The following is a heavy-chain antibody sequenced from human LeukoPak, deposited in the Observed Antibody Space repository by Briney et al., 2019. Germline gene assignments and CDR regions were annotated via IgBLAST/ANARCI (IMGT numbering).Heavy chain of an antibody. Sequence: ASVKVSCKASGYTFIGSYMHWVRQAPGQGLEWMGRIKAKSGGTNYAQKFQDRVTMTRDTSISTVYMELRRLRSDDTAVYYCAKEREGGESSGNYYYYGMDVWGQGTTVTVSS. CDR1: GYTFIGSY. V-gene: IGHV1-2*06. CDR2: IKAKSGGT. J-gene: IGHJ6*02. CDR3: AKEREGGESSGNYYYYGMDV. D-gene: IGHD3-22*01.